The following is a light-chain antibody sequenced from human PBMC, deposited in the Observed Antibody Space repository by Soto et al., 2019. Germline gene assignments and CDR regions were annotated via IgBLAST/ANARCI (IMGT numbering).Light chain of an antibody. CDR1: NIGSKS. V-gene: IGLV3-21*04. J-gene: IGLJ1*01. Sequence: SYELTQPPSVSVAPGKTARITCGGNNIGSKSVHWYQQKPGQAPVLVIYYDSDRPSGIPELFSGSNSGNTATLTISRVEAGDEGDYYCQVWDSSSYHPAYVFGPGTKVTVL. CDR3: QVWDSSSYHPAYV. CDR2: YDS.